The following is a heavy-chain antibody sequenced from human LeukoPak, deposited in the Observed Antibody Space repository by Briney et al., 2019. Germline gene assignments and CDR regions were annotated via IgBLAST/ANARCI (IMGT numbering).Heavy chain of an antibody. CDR1: GYTFTGYY. Sequence: ASVKVSCKASGYTFTGYYMHWVRQAPGQGLEWMGWINPNSGGTNYAQKFQGRVTMTRDTSISTAYMELSRLRSDDTAVYYCARDRSITMIVVALYYFDYWGQGTLVTVSS. J-gene: IGHJ4*02. CDR2: INPNSGGT. V-gene: IGHV1-2*02. D-gene: IGHD3-22*01. CDR3: ARDRSITMIVVALYYFDY.